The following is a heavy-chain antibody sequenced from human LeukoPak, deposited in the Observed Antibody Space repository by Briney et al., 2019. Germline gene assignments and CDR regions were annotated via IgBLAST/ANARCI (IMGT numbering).Heavy chain of an antibody. V-gene: IGHV4-39*01. CDR2: VYYTGST. CDR1: GASIYTSSSY. CDR3: TTSRTNDCSSPSCYTDY. J-gene: IGHJ4*02. D-gene: IGHD2-2*02. Sequence: SETLSLTCTVSGASIYTSSSYWGCLRHPPGTRLEWLASVYYTGSTYDSPSLKRRATISVDTSTTQSSLELNSVPAADTAVYYCTTSRTNDCSSPSCYTDYWGQGTLVTVSS.